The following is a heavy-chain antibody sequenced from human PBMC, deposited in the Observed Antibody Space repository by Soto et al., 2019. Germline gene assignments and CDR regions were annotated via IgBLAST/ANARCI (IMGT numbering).Heavy chain of an antibody. CDR2: INSGASTT. CDR1: GFTFSSSW. D-gene: IGHD3-10*02. J-gene: IGHJ4*02. V-gene: IGHV3-74*01. CDR3: ARGPSVLFGDDY. Sequence: EVQLVASGGGLVQPGGSLRLSCAASGFTFSSSWMHWVRQAPGKGLVWVSRINSGASTTNYADSVTGRFTISRDNAKNTLYLQMDILTAEDTAVYYCARGPSVLFGDDYLGQGTLVTVSS.